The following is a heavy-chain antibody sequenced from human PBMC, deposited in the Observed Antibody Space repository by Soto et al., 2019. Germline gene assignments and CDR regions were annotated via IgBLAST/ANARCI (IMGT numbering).Heavy chain of an antibody. CDR2: IHYDGTT. J-gene: IGHJ5*02. CDR1: GGSISSYF. CDR3: ARDSGIVGTNTWFDP. D-gene: IGHD1-26*01. Sequence: SETLSLTCTVPGGSISSYFWNWVRKPPGKGLEWIASIHYDGTTNYNPSLKSRVTISVDASKNQFSLKLTSVTAADTAVYYCARDSGIVGTNTWFDPWGQGALVTVSS. V-gene: IGHV4-59*01.